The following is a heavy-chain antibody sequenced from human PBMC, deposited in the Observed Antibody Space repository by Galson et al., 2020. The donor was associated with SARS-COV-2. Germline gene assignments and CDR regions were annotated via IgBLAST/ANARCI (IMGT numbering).Heavy chain of an antibody. Sequence: GESLKIYCAAYGFTYSGYWMHWVRQTPGKGLIWVSRVGADVSSTNSADSVKGRFTISKDNAKNTLYLQMNGLRVEDTAVYYCARAIRNSGVAMDVWGQGTTVTVSS. CDR1: GFTYSGYW. CDR3: ARAIRNSGVAMDV. V-gene: IGHV3-74*01. CDR2: VGADVSST. J-gene: IGHJ6*02. D-gene: IGHD3-10*01.